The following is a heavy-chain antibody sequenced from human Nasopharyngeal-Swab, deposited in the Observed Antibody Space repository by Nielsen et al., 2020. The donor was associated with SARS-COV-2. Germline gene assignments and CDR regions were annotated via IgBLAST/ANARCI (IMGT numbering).Heavy chain of an antibody. CDR1: GGSFSGYY. Sequence: GSLRLSCAVYGGSFSGYYWSWIRQPPGKGLEWIGEINHSGSTNYNPSLKSRVTISVDTSKNQFSLKLSSVTAADTAVYYCARWGVSSSFYYYYGMDVWGQGTTVTASS. D-gene: IGHD6-6*01. CDR3: ARWGVSSSFYYYYGMDV. CDR2: INHSGST. V-gene: IGHV4-34*01. J-gene: IGHJ6*02.